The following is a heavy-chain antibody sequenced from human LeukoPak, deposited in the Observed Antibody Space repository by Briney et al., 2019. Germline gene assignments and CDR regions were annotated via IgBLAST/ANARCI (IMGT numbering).Heavy chain of an antibody. J-gene: IGHJ4*02. CDR1: GYSISSDYY. CDR3: ARTGIFGVSYFDY. CDR2: IYYSGST. V-gene: IGHV4-61*01. Sequence: SSETLSLTCTVSGYSISSDYYWGWIRQPPGKGLEWIGYIYYSGSTNYNPSLKSRVTISVDTSKNQFSLKLSSVTAADTAVYYCARTGIFGVSYFDYWGQGTLVTVSS. D-gene: IGHD3-3*01.